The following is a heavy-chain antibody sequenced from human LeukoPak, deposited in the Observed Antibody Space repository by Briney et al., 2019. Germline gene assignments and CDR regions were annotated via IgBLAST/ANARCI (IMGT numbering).Heavy chain of an antibody. Sequence: NPSETLSLTCTVSGGSISSSSYYWGWIRQPPGKGLEWIGSIYYSGSTYYNPSLKSRVTISVDTSKNQFFLKLSSVTAADTAVYYCASDYCGGDCYPHYWGQGTLVTVSS. CDR1: GGSISSSSYY. V-gene: IGHV4-39*01. CDR2: IYYSGST. J-gene: IGHJ4*02. D-gene: IGHD2-21*02. CDR3: ASDYCGGDCYPHY.